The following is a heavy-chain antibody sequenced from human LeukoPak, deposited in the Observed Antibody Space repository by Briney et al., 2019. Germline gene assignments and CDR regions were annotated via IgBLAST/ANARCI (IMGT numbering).Heavy chain of an antibody. CDR2: IRYDGGNI. CDR3: AKDPSGITIFGAVKNWYYFDY. D-gene: IGHD3-3*01. J-gene: IGHJ4*02. CDR1: GFTFSSYG. Sequence: GGSLRLSCAASGFTFSSYGMHWVRQAPGKGLEWVAFIRYDGGNIYYADSVKGRFTISRDNSKSTLYLQMNSLRAEDTAVYYCAKDPSGITIFGAVKNWYYFDYWGQGTLVTVSS. V-gene: IGHV3-30*02.